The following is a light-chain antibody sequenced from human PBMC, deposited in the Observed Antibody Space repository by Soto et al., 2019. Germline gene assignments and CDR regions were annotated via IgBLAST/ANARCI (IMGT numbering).Light chain of an antibody. CDR2: EVS. CDR1: SFGVGAYNN. V-gene: IGLV2-14*01. J-gene: IGLJ1*01. Sequence: QSALTQPASVSGSPGQSITISCTGTSFGVGAYNNVSWYQQHPGKAPKLMIYEVSNRPSGVSNRFSGSKSGNTASLTISGLQAEDEADYYCSSYTSSSTYVFGTGTKVTVL. CDR3: SSYTSSSTYV.